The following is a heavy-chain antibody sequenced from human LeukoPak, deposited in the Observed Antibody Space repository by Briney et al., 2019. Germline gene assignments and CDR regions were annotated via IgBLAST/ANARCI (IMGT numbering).Heavy chain of an antibody. CDR1: GGSISSSAYY. CDR2: ISYSGST. V-gene: IGHV4-39*01. J-gene: IGHJ3*02. CDR3: ARHHYFWSGYYNAFDM. Sequence: SETLSLTCTVSGGSISSSAYYWGWIRQSPGKGLEWIGTISYSGSTYYNPSPKSRLTISVDTSKNQFSLRLSSVAAADTAVYYCARHHYFWSGYYNAFDMWGQGTMVTVSS. D-gene: IGHD3-3*01.